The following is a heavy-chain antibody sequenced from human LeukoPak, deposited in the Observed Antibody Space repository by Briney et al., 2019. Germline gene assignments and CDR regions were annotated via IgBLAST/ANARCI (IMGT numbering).Heavy chain of an antibody. Sequence: AATLSLTCTVSGGSISSSSFSWGWIRQPPGRTLEWVGSVHHSGNTYHNPSLKSRVTISIDTSKNKFSVRLSSVTAADTAVYYCAREGGPYRPLDYSGQGTLVTVAS. CDR3: AREGGPYRPLDY. V-gene: IGHV4-39*02. CDR1: GGSISSSSFS. J-gene: IGHJ4*02. CDR2: VHHSGNT.